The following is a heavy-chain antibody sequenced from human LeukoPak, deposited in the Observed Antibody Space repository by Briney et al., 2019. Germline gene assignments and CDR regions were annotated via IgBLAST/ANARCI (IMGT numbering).Heavy chain of an antibody. V-gene: IGHV3-30*03. Sequence: GGSLRLSCAASGFTFSSYGMHWVRQAPGKGLEWVAVISYDGSNKYYADSVKGRFTISRDNAKNSLYLQMNSLRAEDTAVYYCARDKAFGWSVDYWGQGTLVTVSS. CDR1: GFTFSSYG. CDR3: ARDKAFGWSVDY. CDR2: ISYDGSNK. D-gene: IGHD2-15*01. J-gene: IGHJ4*02.